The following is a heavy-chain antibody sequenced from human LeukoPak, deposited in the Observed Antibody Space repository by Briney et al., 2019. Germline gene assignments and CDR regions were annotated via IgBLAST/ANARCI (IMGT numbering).Heavy chain of an antibody. V-gene: IGHV4-30-4*01. J-gene: IGHJ4*02. CDR3: ARAPLTDYGDYGGGVDY. Sequence: PSETLSLTCTVSGGSISSGDYYWSWIRQPPGKGLEWIGYIYYSGSTYYNPSLKSRVTISVDTSKNQSSLKLSSVTAADTAVYYCARAPLTDYGDYGGGVDYWGQGTLVTVSS. CDR1: GGSISSGDYY. D-gene: IGHD4-17*01. CDR2: IYYSGST.